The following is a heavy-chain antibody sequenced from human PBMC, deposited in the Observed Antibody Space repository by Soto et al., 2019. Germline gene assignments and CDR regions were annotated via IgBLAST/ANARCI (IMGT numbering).Heavy chain of an antibody. V-gene: IGHV3-21*01. CDR1: GFTFSSYS. Sequence: EVQLVESGGGLVKPGGSLRLSCAASGFTFSSYSMNWVLQATRKGLEWVSSISSSSSYIYYADSVKGRFTISRDNAKNSLYLQMNSLRAEDTAVYYCARDRTEFYYDYYGMDVWGQGTTVTVSS. CDR2: ISSSSSYI. CDR3: ARDRTEFYYDYYGMDV. D-gene: IGHD3-10*01. J-gene: IGHJ6*02.